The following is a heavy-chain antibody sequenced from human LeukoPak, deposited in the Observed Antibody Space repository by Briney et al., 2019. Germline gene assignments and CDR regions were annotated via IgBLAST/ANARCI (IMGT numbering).Heavy chain of an antibody. D-gene: IGHD6-13*01. CDR3: ANIAAAGPGTPFFNY. CDR1: GGSISSTNW. V-gene: IGHV4-4*02. CDR2: IYHSGST. J-gene: IGHJ4*02. Sequence: SETLSLTCAVTGGSISSTNWWSWVRQPPGKGLEWIGDIYHSGSTNYNPSLKSRVTMSLDKSKNPFSLKLNSVTAADTAVYYCANIAAAGPGTPFFNYWGQGTLVTVSS.